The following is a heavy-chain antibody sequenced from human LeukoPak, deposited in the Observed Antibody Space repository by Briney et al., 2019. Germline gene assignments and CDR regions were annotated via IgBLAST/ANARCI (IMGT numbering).Heavy chain of an antibody. CDR3: ARHLLWFGELSGGFDY. Sequence: TSETLSLTCTVSGYSISIGYYWGWIRQPPGKGLEWIGSIYHSGSTYYNPSLKSRVTLSVDKSKNQFSLRLSSVTAADTAVYYCARHLLWFGELSGGFDYWGQGTLVTVSS. J-gene: IGHJ4*02. D-gene: IGHD3-10*01. V-gene: IGHV4-38-2*02. CDR1: GYSISIGYY. CDR2: IYHSGST.